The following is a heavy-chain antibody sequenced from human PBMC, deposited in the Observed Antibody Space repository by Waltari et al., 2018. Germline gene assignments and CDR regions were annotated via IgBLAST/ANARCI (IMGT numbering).Heavy chain of an antibody. V-gene: IGHV3-48*01. D-gene: IGHD1-26*01. CDR2: ISSSSSTI. CDR3: ARDRVGALDY. J-gene: IGHJ4*02. Sequence: EVQLVESGGGLVQPGGSLSLSCAASGFTFSSYSMNWVRQAPGKGLEWVSYISSSSSTIYYADSVKGRFTISRDNAKNSLNLQMNSLRAEDTAVYYCARDRVGALDYWGQGTLVTVSS. CDR1: GFTFSSYS.